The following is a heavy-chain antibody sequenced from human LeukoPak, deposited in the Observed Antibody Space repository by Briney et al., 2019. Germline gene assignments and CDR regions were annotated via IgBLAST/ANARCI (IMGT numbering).Heavy chain of an antibody. J-gene: IGHJ5*02. V-gene: IGHV4-39*01. Sequence: SETLSLTCTVSGGSISSSSYYWGWIRQPPGKGLEWIGSIYYSGSTYYNPSLKSRVTISVDTSKNQFSLKLSSVTAADTAVYYRAGRGITIFGVVYSEFWFDPWGQGTLVTVSS. CDR1: GGSISSSSYY. D-gene: IGHD3-3*01. CDR3: AGRGITIFGVVYSEFWFDP. CDR2: IYYSGST.